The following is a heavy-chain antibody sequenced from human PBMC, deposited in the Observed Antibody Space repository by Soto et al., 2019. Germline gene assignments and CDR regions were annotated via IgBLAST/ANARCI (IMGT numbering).Heavy chain of an antibody. CDR3: ARGGVYCSSTSCYTDYYYGMDV. V-gene: IGHV4-34*01. Sequence: SETLSLTCAVYGGSFSGYYWSWIRQPPGKGLEWIGEINHSGSTDYNPSLKSRVTISVDTPKNQFSLKLSSVTAADTAVYYCARGGVYCSSTSCYTDYYYGMDVWGQGTTVTVSS. D-gene: IGHD2-2*02. CDR2: INHSGST. CDR1: GGSFSGYY. J-gene: IGHJ6*02.